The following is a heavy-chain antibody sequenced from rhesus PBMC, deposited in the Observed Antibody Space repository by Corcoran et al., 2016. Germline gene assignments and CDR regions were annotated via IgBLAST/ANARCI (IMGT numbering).Heavy chain of an antibody. Sequence: QVQLQESGPGLVKPSETPSLTCAVSGVSISSYWWTWIRQPPGKGVGWIGEINGNSAPTYYKPSLKSRVTFSKDASKNQFSRKRSSVTAADTAVYFCARVVQLGGFDFWGQGLRVTVSS. V-gene: IGHV4-80*01. CDR1: GVSISSYW. D-gene: IGHD1-1*01. CDR2: INGNSAPT. J-gene: IGHJ3*01. CDR3: ARVVQLGGFDF.